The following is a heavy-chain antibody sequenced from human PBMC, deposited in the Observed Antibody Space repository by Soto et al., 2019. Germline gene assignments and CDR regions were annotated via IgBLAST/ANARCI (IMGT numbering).Heavy chain of an antibody. Sequence: GGSLRLSCAASGFTFNTYWMSWVRQAPGRGLEWLANIKQDGSEQYYVDSVKGRFTISRDNAKSSLYLQLNRLRADDTAVYYCARGSNYYYYYYMDVWGKGTTVTVSS. CDR3: ARGSNYYYYYYMDV. J-gene: IGHJ6*03. V-gene: IGHV3-7*01. CDR2: IKQDGSEQ. CDR1: GFTFNTYW.